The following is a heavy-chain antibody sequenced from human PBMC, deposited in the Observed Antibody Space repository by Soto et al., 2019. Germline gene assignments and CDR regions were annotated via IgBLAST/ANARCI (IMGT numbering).Heavy chain of an antibody. J-gene: IGHJ6*02. CDR2: IYYSGST. D-gene: IGHD3-22*01. CDR3: ARLRDSSPYGMDV. CDR1: GGSISSSSYY. V-gene: IGHV4-39*01. Sequence: PSETLSLTCTVSGGSISSSSYYWGWIRQPPGKGLEWIGSIYYSGSTYYNPSLKSRVTISVDTSKNQFSLKLSSVTAADTAVYYCARLRDSSPYGMDVWGQGTTVTVSS.